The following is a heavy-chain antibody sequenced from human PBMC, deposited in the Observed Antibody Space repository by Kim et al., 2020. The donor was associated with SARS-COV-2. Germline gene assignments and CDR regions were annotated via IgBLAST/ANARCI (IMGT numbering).Heavy chain of an antibody. CDR2: ISSSSYI. CDR3: AREPAIYDSSGYYSFDY. J-gene: IGHJ4*02. CDR1: GFTFSSYS. D-gene: IGHD3-22*01. Sequence: GGSLRLSCAASGFTFSSYSMNWVRQAPGKGLEWVSSISSSSYIYYADSVKGRFTISRDNAKNSLYLQMNSLRAEDTAVYYCAREPAIYDSSGYYSFDYWGQRTLVTVSS. V-gene: IGHV3-21*01.